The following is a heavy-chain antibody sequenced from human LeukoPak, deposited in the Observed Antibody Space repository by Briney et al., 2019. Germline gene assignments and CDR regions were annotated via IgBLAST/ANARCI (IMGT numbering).Heavy chain of an antibody. CDR2: INHSGST. Sequence: PETLSLTCAVYGGSFSGYYWSWIRQPPGKGLEWIGEINHSGSTNYNPSLKSRVTISVDTSKNQFSLKLSSVTAAGTAVYYCARGTGSADGLYGGYVWAFDYWGQGTLVTVSS. CDR1: GGSFSGYY. V-gene: IGHV4-34*01. D-gene: IGHD4-17*01. CDR3: ARGTGSADGLYGGYVWAFDY. J-gene: IGHJ4*02.